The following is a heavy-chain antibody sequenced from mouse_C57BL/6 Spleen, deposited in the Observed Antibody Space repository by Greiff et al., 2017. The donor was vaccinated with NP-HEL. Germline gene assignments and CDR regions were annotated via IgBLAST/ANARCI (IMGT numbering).Heavy chain of an antibody. J-gene: IGHJ2*01. CDR3: ARSGGTMINYFDY. CDR1: GYTFASYT. D-gene: IGHD2-4*01. Sequence: VKLMESGAELARPGASVKMSCKASGYTFASYTMHWVKQRPGQGLEWIGYINPSSGYTKYNQKFKDKATLTADKSSSTAYMQLSSLTSEDSAVYYCARSGGTMINYFDYWGQGTTLTVSS. CDR2: INPSSGYT. V-gene: IGHV1-4*01.